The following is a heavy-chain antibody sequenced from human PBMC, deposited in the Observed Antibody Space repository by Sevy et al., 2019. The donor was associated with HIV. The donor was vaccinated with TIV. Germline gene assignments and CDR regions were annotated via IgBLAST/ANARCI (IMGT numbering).Heavy chain of an antibody. Sequence: GGSLRLSCAASGFTFSGSAMHWVRQAPGKGLEWVGRIRRKTNSYATEYGGSVKGRFTISRDDSKNKAYLQMNSLKIEDTAVYYCTRRVGSTSEIDYWGQGTLVTVSS. J-gene: IGHJ4*02. CDR2: IRRKTNSYAT. CDR3: TRRVGSTSEIDY. D-gene: IGHD2-2*01. CDR1: GFTFSGSA. V-gene: IGHV3-73*01.